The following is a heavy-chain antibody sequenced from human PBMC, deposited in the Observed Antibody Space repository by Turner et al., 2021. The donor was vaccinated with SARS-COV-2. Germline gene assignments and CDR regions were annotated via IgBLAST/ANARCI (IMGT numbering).Heavy chain of an antibody. D-gene: IGHD1-26*01. Sequence: EVQLVKSGGGLLQPGGSLRLSCAASGFTVSSNYMNWVRQAPGKGLGWVSIIYSGGSTYYADSVKGRFTISRDNSKNTLFLQMNSLRAEDTAVYYCARETREARFDPWGQGTLVTVSS. CDR3: ARETREARFDP. V-gene: IGHV3-53*01. CDR1: GFTVSSNY. CDR2: IYSGGST. J-gene: IGHJ5*02.